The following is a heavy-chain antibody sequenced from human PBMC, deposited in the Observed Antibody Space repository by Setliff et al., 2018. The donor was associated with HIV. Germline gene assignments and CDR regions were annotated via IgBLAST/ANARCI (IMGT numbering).Heavy chain of an antibody. CDR3: ASEAWTSYRSSSGYYYYYMDV. J-gene: IGHJ6*03. Sequence: SETLSLTCAVYGGSFSGYYWSWIRQPPGKGLEWIGEINHSGSTNYNPSLKSRVTISVDTSKNQFFLKVTSVTAADTAVYYCASEAWTSYRSSSGYYYYYMDVWGKGTTVTVSS. V-gene: IGHV4-34*01. CDR1: GGSFSGYY. D-gene: IGHD6-6*01. CDR2: INHSGST.